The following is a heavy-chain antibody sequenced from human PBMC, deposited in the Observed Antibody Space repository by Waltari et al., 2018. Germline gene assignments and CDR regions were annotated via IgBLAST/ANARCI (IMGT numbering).Heavy chain of an antibody. D-gene: IGHD6-13*01. Sequence: QVQLVQSGAGVKKPGASVKVSCTASGSTFTGSYMTWVRQAPGQGLEWMGRINPNSGGTNYAQKFQGRVTMTRDTSISTAYMELSRLRSDDTAVYYCARDPPGIAAAGPSWGQGTLVTVSS. CDR1: GSTFTGSY. CDR2: INPNSGGT. J-gene: IGHJ5*02. CDR3: ARDPPGIAAAGPS. V-gene: IGHV1-2*06.